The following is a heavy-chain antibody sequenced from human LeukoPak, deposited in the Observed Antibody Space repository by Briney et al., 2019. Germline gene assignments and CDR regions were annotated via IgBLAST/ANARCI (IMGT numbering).Heavy chain of an antibody. J-gene: IGHJ4*02. Sequence: SQTLSLTCTVSGGSISSGDYYWSWIRQHPGKGLEWIGYIYYSGSTYYNPSLKSRVTISLDTSKNQFSLKLSSVTAADTAVYYCARDQEDSGTDYWGQGTLVTVSS. V-gene: IGHV4-31*03. CDR2: IYYSGST. CDR3: ARDQEDSGTDY. CDR1: GGSISSGDYY. D-gene: IGHD3-10*01.